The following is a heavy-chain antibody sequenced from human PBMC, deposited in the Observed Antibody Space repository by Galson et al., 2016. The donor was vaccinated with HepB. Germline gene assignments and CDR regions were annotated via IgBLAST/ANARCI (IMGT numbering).Heavy chain of an antibody. V-gene: IGHV6-1*01. CDR2: TYYRLKWNN. Sequence: CAISGDSVSSSRAAWNWIRQSPSRGLEWLGRTYYRLKWNNDYAVSVKSRIIINPDTSKNQFSLQLKSVTPEDTAVYNCARAVEYYTFWSRLYGMDVWGQGTTVIVSS. CDR1: GDSVSSSRAA. CDR3: ARAVEYYTFWSRLYGMDV. D-gene: IGHD3-3*01. J-gene: IGHJ6*02.